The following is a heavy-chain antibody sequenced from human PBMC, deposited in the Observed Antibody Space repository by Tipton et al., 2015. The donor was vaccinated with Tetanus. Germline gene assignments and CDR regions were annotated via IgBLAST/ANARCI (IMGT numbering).Heavy chain of an antibody. CDR2: IFPADSDT. V-gene: IGHV5-51*01. D-gene: IGHD3-10*01. Sequence: QLVQSGTEEKKPGESLKISCKGSGYRFSSYWIGWVRQMPGRDLEWMGIIFPADSDTKNSPSFQGQVTFSADTSISTAYLQWSSLKPSDTGIYFCARLPKHYSASGSTWGQGTLVTVSS. CDR1: GYRFSSYW. CDR3: ARLPKHYSASGST. J-gene: IGHJ5*02.